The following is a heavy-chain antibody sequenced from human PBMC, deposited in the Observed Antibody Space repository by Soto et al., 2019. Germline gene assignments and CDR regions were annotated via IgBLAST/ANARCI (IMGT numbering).Heavy chain of an antibody. D-gene: IGHD6-19*01. CDR1: GASISSSNYY. V-gene: IGHV4-39*01. Sequence: LSLTCTVSGASISSSNYYWGWIRQPPGKGQEWIGSISYSGNTYYNPSLKSRVTISVDTSKNQFSLKLSSVTAADTAVFYCARRRIGWLYFVSSGEATLVTVSS. CDR3: ARRRIGWLYFVS. CDR2: ISYSGNT. J-gene: IGHJ4*02.